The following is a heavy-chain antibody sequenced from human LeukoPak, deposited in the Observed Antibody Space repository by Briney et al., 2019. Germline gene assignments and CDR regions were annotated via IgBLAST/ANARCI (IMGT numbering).Heavy chain of an antibody. CDR1: GFTFSDYT. CDR2: ISSGGTYK. D-gene: IGHD4-17*01. CDR3: ARPTTVTTISADAFDI. J-gene: IGHJ3*02. Sequence: GGSLRLSCAASGFTFSDYTMNWVRQAPGKGLEWVSSISSGGTYKYYADSVKGRFTISRDNAQNSLYLQMNSLRAEDSSVYYYARPTTVTTISADAFDIWGQGTMVTVSS. V-gene: IGHV3-21*01.